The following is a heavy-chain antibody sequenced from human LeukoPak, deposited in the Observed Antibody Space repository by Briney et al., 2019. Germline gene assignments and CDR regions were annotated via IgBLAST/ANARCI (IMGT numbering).Heavy chain of an antibody. D-gene: IGHD5-12*01. CDR1: GFSVRDCL. CDR3: ARGRASTTIFDY. V-gene: IGHV3-53*01. Sequence: PGGSLRLSCTASGFSVRDCLMAWVRQAPGKGLQWVSHIDRGGVTEDADSVKGRFTVSRDTSRNIFYLHMSSLRAEDTAMYYCARGRASTTIFDYWGQGTLVTVSS. J-gene: IGHJ4*02. CDR2: IDRGGVT.